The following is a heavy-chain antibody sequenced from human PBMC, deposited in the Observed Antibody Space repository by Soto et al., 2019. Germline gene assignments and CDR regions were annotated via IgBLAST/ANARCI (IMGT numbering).Heavy chain of an antibody. CDR3: ARVPPRLRGTGEVGVYFARPKYTYGMDV. Sequence: QVQLVQSGAEVKKPGSSVKVSCKTSGGTFSSYAITWVRQAPGQGLEWMGGIIPMFGTANYAQKFQGRVTITADKSTSTGHMELSSLRSEDTAVYYCARVPPRLRGTGEVGVYFARPKYTYGMDVWGQGTTVTVSS. V-gene: IGHV1-69*06. CDR2: IIPMFGTA. J-gene: IGHJ6*02. CDR1: GGTFSSYA. D-gene: IGHD7-27*01.